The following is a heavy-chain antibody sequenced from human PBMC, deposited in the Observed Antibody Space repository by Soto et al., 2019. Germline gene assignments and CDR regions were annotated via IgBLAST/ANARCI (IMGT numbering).Heavy chain of an antibody. Sequence: PSEILSLTCTVSGDSISSIHYCGWIRQPPGKGLEWIGSIYHSGSPYYNPSLKSRITISVDTSKNQFSLKLSSVTAADTAVYYCASHGYSSGWYPKWFYPWGQGTEVTVSS. J-gene: IGHJ5*02. CDR3: ASHGYSSGWYPKWFYP. V-gene: IGHV4-39*01. CDR1: GDSISSIHY. D-gene: IGHD6-19*01. CDR2: IYHSGSP.